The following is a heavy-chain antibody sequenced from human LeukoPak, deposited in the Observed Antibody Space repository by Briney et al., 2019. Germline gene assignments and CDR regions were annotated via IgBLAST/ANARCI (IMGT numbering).Heavy chain of an antibody. V-gene: IGHV4-61*01. J-gene: IGHJ6*04. CDR1: GGSLSSGSYY. CDR3: ARDHLWFGASQGHYGMDV. Sequence: SETLSLTCTVSGGSLSSGSYYWSWIRQPPGKGLEWIGYIYYSGSTKYNPSLKSRVTISVDTSKNQFSLKLSSVTAADTAVYYCARDHLWFGASQGHYGMDVWGKGTTVTVSS. CDR2: IYYSGST. D-gene: IGHD3-10*01.